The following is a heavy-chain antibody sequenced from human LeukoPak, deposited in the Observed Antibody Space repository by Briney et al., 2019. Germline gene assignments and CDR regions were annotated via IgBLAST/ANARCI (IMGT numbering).Heavy chain of an antibody. J-gene: IGHJ4*02. Sequence: GGSLRLSCAASGLTVSSNYMSWVRQAPGKGLEWVSVIYSGGGKYYADSVKGRFTISRDNSKNTLYLQMNSLRAEDTAVYYCARCHNWNECYFDYWSQGTLVTVSS. V-gene: IGHV3-66*01. CDR2: IYSGGGK. CDR1: GLTVSSNY. D-gene: IGHD1-1*01. CDR3: ARCHNWNECYFDY.